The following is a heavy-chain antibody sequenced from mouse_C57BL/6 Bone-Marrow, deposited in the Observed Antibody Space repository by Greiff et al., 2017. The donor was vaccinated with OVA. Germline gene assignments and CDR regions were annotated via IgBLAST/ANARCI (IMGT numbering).Heavy chain of an antibody. Sequence: ESGPGLVKPSQSLSLTCSVTGYSITSGYYWNWIRQFPGNKLEWMGYISYDGSNNYNPSLKNRIPITRDTSKNQFFLKLNSVTTEDTATYYCARGCYYYGSSPFAYWGQGTLVTVSA. CDR2: ISYDGSN. J-gene: IGHJ3*01. CDR3: ARGCYYYGSSPFAY. CDR1: GYSITSGYY. D-gene: IGHD1-1*01. V-gene: IGHV3-6*01.